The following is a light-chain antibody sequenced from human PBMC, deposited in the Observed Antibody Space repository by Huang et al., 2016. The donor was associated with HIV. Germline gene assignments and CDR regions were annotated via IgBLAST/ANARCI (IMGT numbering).Light chain of an antibody. V-gene: IGKV3-15*01. CDR2: GAS. CDR1: QSVGSS. Sequence: EIEMTQSPATLSVSPGERATLPGRASQSVGSSLAWYQQKPGQAPRLLIYGASTRATGIPARFSGRGSGTEFTLTINSLQSEDFAVYYCQQYNNWPPWTFGQGTKVEIK. J-gene: IGKJ1*01. CDR3: QQYNNWPPWT.